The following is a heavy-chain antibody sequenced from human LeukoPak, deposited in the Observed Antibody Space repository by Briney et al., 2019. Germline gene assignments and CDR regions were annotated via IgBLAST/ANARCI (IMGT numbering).Heavy chain of an antibody. J-gene: IGHJ4*02. CDR2: ISGSGGST. V-gene: IGHV3-23*01. CDR3: ARMREYSGNSYPNFDY. Sequence: GGSLRLSCAASGFTFSSYAMSWVRQAPGKGLEWVSAISGSGGSTYYADSVKGRFTISRDNSKNTLYLQMNSLRAEDTAVYYCARMREYSGNSYPNFDYWGQGTLVTVSS. D-gene: IGHD1-26*01. CDR1: GFTFSSYA.